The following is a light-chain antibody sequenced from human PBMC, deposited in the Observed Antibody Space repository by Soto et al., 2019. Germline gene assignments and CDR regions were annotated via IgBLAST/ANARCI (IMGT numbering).Light chain of an antibody. CDR3: QQVGSSPIT. J-gene: IGKJ5*01. Sequence: EIVLTQSPGTLSLSPGERATLSCRASQTVNRSYLAWYQQRPGQAPRLLIYGASGRATGIPERFSGSGSGPEFTITISRLEPEDFAVYYCQQVGSSPITFGRGTGLEIK. CDR1: QTVNRSY. V-gene: IGKV3-20*01. CDR2: GAS.